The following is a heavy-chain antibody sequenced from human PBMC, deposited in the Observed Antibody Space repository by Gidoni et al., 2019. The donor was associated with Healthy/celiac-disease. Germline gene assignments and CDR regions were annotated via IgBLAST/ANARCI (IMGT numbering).Heavy chain of an antibody. Sequence: QVQLVQSGAEVKKPGSSVKVSCKASGGTFSSYAISWVRQAPGQGLEWLGRIIPILGIANYAQKFQGRVTITADKSTSTAYMELSSLRSEDTAVYYCARGPPRITMIVVVRDPAEYFQHWGQGTLVTVSS. D-gene: IGHD3-22*01. V-gene: IGHV1-69*04. CDR3: ARGPPRITMIVVVRDPAEYFQH. J-gene: IGHJ1*01. CDR1: GGTFSSYA. CDR2: IIPILGIA.